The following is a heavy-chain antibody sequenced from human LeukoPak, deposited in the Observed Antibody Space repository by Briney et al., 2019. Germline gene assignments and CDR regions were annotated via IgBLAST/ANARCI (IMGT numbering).Heavy chain of an antibody. D-gene: IGHD7-27*01. Sequence: GGSLRLSCAASGFTVSSNYMSWVRQAPGKGLEWVSVIYSGGSTYYADSVKGRFTISRDNSKNMLYLQMSGLRAEDTAVYYCARTLTGTPRNFDYWGQGTLVTVSS. J-gene: IGHJ4*02. V-gene: IGHV3-53*01. CDR1: GFTVSSNY. CDR3: ARTLTGTPRNFDY. CDR2: IYSGGST.